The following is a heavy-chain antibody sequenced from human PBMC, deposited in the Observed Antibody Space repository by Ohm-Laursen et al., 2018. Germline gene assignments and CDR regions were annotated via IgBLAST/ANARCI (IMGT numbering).Heavy chain of an antibody. CDR1: GFTFSHYS. V-gene: IGHV3-48*01. D-gene: IGHD5-12*01. J-gene: IGHJ4*02. CDR2: ISTGGSIT. Sequence: SLRLSCAASGFTFSHYSMNWVRQAPGKGLECISYISTGGSITYYADSVKGRFTISRDNAKKSLYLQMNSLRAEDTAVYYCARGTRGPDYWGQGTLVTVSS. CDR3: ARGTRGPDY.